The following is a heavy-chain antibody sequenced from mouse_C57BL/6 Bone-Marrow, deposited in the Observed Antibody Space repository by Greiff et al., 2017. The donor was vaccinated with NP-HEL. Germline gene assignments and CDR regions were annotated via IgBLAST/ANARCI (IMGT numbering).Heavy chain of an antibody. V-gene: IGHV5-6*01. CDR3: ARQSDDYGAY. J-gene: IGHJ3*01. Sequence: EVNVVESGGDLVKPGGSLKLSCAASGFTFSSYGMSWVRQTPDKRLEWVATISSGGSYTYYPDSVKGRFTISRDHAKNTLYLQMSSLKAEDTAMYYCARQSDDYGAYWGQGTLVTVSA. D-gene: IGHD2-4*01. CDR1: GFTFSSYG. CDR2: ISSGGSYT.